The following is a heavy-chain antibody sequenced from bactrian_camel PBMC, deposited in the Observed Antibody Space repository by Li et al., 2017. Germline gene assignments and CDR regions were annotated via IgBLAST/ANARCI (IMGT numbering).Heavy chain of an antibody. CDR3: AADTGGTMGWVGAPTEEYNY. CDR1: GYRYASYC. Sequence: HVQLVESGGGSVQAGGSLRLSCVASGYRYASYCMGWFRQAPGKEREAVASISTGGFPTYADSVKGRFTISRDNAKKTVYLQMNSLKPEDTAVYYCAADTGGTMGWVGAPTEEYNYWGQGTQV. CDR2: ISTGGFP. J-gene: IGHJ4*01. V-gene: IGHV3S56*01. D-gene: IGHD5*01.